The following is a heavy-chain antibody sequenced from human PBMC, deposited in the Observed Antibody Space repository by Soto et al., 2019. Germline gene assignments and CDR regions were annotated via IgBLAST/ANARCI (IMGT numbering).Heavy chain of an antibody. CDR3: ARGIRYYDYVWGSYPRYYFDY. CDR2: IYHTVNT. V-gene: IGHV4-59*11. J-gene: IGHJ4*02. CDR1: DVYIGSHF. D-gene: IGHD3-16*02. Sequence: SETLSHTCSVSDVYIGSHFWSWIRQTPGKGPELVGYIYHTVNTNYNPALKSRVTISVDTSKNQFSLKLSSVTAADTAVYYCARGIRYYDYVWGSYPRYYFDYWGQGTLVTVSS.